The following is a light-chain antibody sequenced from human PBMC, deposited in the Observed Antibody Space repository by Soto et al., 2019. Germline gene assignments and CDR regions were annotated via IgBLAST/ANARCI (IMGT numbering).Light chain of an antibody. CDR2: DVT. CDR1: STDVGGYKY. CDR3: CSYAGSYTLFL. V-gene: IGLV2-11*01. Sequence: QSVLTQPRSVSGSPGQSVTISCTGTSTDVGGYKYVSWYQQQPGKAPKLLVYDVTERPSGVPERFSGSKSDNTASLTISGLQAEDEGHYYCCSYAGSYTLFLFGEGTKLTVL. J-gene: IGLJ2*01.